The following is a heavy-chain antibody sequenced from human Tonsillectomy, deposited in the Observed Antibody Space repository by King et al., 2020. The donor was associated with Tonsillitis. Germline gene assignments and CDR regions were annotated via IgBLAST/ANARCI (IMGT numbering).Heavy chain of an antibody. Sequence: VQLVESGGGLVKPGGSLRPSCAASGFTFSDYYMSWIRQAPGKGLEWVSYISSSGITIYYADSVKGRFTISRDNAKNSLYLQMTSLRAEGTAVYYCARAPRGSYYFFYMDVWGKGTAVTVSS. CDR2: ISSSGITI. J-gene: IGHJ6*03. CDR3: ARAPRGSYYFFYMDV. CDR1: GFTFSDYY. V-gene: IGHV3-11*01. D-gene: IGHD3-10*01.